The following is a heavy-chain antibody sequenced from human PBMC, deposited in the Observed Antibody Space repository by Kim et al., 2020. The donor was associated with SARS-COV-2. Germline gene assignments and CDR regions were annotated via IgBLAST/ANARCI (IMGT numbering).Heavy chain of an antibody. CDR3: ATTTIFGVANWFDP. Sequence: KGLEWMGDFDPEEGEPIYAQKFQGRVTMTEETSTDTAYMALSSLRSEDTAVYYCATTTIFGVANWFDPWGQGTLVTVSS. CDR2: FDPEEGEP. D-gene: IGHD3-3*01. V-gene: IGHV1-24*01. J-gene: IGHJ5*02.